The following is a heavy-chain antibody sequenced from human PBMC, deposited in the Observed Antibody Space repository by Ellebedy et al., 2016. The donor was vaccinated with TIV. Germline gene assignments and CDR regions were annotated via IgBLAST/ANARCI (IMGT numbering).Heavy chain of an antibody. CDR2: ISTYNGDT. V-gene: IGHV1-18*01. D-gene: IGHD5-12*01. Sequence: ASVKVSCKASGYTFSSYGITWVRQAPGQGLEWMGWISTYNGDTNYAQKLQGRVTMTTDTSTSTAYVELRSLRSDDTAVYYCAASPKGYGYFDYWGQGTLVTVSS. CDR1: GYTFSSYG. CDR3: AASPKGYGYFDY. J-gene: IGHJ4*02.